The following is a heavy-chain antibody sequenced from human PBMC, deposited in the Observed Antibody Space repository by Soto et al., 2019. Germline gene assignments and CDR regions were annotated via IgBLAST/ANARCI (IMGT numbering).Heavy chain of an antibody. CDR3: ARGGNCISTSCYGEPFDY. V-gene: IGHV1-69*12. D-gene: IGHD2-2*01. CDR2: IIPIFGTA. J-gene: IGHJ4*02. CDR1: GGTFSSYA. Sequence: QVQLVQSGAEVKKPGSSVKVSCKASGGTFSSYAISWVRQAPGQGLEWMGGIIPIFGTANYAQKFQGRVTITADESTSTAYMELSSLRSEDTAVYYCARGGNCISTSCYGEPFDYWGQETLVTVSS.